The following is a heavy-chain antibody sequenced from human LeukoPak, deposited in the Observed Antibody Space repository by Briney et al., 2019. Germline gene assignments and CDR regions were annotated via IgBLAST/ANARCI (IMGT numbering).Heavy chain of an antibody. D-gene: IGHD3-10*01. CDR1: GFTFSNYW. Sequence: TGGSLRLPCAASGFTFSNYWMHWFRQAPGKGLVWVSRIKTDGSETGYADSVKGRFTISRDNAKNSLYLQMNSLRPEDTALYYCVKDSMLRRFYGSGSSFDFWGQGTLVSVSS. J-gene: IGHJ4*02. V-gene: IGHV3-74*01. CDR2: IKTDGSET. CDR3: VKDSMLRRFYGSGSSFDF.